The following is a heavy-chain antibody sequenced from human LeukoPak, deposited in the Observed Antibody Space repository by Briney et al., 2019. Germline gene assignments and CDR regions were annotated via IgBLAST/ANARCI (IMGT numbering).Heavy chain of an antibody. D-gene: IGHD6-13*01. CDR2: ISAYNGNT. CDR1: GYTFTSYG. V-gene: IGHV1-18*01. Sequence: ASVKVSCKASGYTFTSYGISWVRQAPGQGLEWMGWISAYNGNTNYAQKLQGRVTMTTDTSMSTAYMELRSLRSDDTAVYYCARDELYSSSWDYYGMDVWGQGTTVTVSS. CDR3: ARDELYSSSWDYYGMDV. J-gene: IGHJ6*02.